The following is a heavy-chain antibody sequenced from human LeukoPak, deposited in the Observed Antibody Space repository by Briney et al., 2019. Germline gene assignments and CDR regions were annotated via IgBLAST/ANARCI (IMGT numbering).Heavy chain of an antibody. J-gene: IGHJ5*02. CDR3: ARDGKGIVSGENWFDP. CDR1: GYTFTGYY. CDR2: INPNSGGT. V-gene: IGHV1-2*02. Sequence: GASVKVSCKASGYTFTGYYMHWVRQAPGQGLEGMGWINPNSGGTNYAQKFQGRVTMTRDTSISTAYMELSRLRSDDTAVYYCARDGKGIVSGENWFDPWGQGTLVTVSS. D-gene: IGHD3-10*01.